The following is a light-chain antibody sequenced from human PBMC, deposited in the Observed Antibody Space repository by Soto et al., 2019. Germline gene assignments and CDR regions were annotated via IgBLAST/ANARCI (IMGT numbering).Light chain of an antibody. CDR2: GAS. CDR1: QSLSSNY. CDR3: QQYDTFPRT. V-gene: IGKV3-20*01. Sequence: IVLTQSPGTLSLSPGDRATLSCRASQSLSSNYLAWYQQKRGQAPRLLIYGASNRSTDIPDRFSGSGSGTEFALTITRLEPADFAVYFCQQYDTFPRTFGQETKVEIQ. J-gene: IGKJ1*01.